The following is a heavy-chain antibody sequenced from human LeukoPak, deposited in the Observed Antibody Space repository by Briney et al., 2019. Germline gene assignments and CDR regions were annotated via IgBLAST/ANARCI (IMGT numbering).Heavy chain of an antibody. Sequence: GGSLRLSCAASGFSFSDYYMTWIRQAPGKGLEWVSYISSSSSTIYYADSVKGRFTISRDNAKNSLYLQMNSLRAEDTAVYYCARGFRDGSGSYPKLNWFDPWGQGTLVTVSS. V-gene: IGHV3-11*04. D-gene: IGHD3-10*01. CDR3: ARGFRDGSGSYPKLNWFDP. J-gene: IGHJ5*02. CDR2: ISSSSSTI. CDR1: GFSFSDYY.